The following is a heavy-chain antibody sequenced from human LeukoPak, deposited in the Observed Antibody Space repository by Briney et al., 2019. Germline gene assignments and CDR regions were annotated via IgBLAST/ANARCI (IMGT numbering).Heavy chain of an antibody. D-gene: IGHD6-13*01. Sequence: PGGSLRLSCAASGFTFSDCYMTWIRQAPGKGLEWVSYISSSGSHTTYADSVKGRFTISRDNAKNSLSLQVNSLRADDTAVYYCARVGSTVAAGTPDYWGQGTLVTASS. CDR1: GFTFSDCY. CDR2: ISSSGSHT. V-gene: IGHV3-11*06. J-gene: IGHJ4*02. CDR3: ARVGSTVAAGTPDY.